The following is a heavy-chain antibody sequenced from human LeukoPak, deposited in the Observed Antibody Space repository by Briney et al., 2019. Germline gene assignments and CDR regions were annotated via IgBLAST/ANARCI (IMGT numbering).Heavy chain of an antibody. CDR3: AKGGWELRLTDDY. D-gene: IGHD1-26*01. CDR2: ISYDGSNK. J-gene: IGHJ4*02. Sequence: PGGSLRLSCAASGFTFSSYGMRCVRQAPGKGLEWVAVISYDGSNKYYADSVKGRFTISRDNSKNTLYLQMNSLRAEDTAVYYCAKGGWELRLTDDYWGQGTLVTVSS. CDR1: GFTFSSYG. V-gene: IGHV3-30*18.